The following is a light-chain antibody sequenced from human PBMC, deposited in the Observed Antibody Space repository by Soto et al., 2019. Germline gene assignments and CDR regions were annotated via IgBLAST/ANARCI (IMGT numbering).Light chain of an antibody. CDR3: QQYNNWPSIT. J-gene: IGKJ5*01. CDR1: QNVGSN. Sequence: EIVMTQSPATLSVSPGERSTLSCRSSQNVGSNLAWYQQKPGRAPRLLIYGASTRATGIPARFSGSGSGTEFTLTISSLQSEDFAVYYCQQYNNWPSITFGQGTRLEIK. V-gene: IGKV3D-15*01. CDR2: GAS.